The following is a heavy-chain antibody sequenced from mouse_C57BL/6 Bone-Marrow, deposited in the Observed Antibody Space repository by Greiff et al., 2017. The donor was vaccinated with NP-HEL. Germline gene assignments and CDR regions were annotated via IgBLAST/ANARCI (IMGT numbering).Heavy chain of an antibody. CDR3: ARSAPYYYGSSPFDY. V-gene: IGHV7-3*01. Sequence: EVKLVESGGGLVQPGGSLSLSCAASGFTFTDYYMSWVRQPPGKALEWLGFIRNKANGYTTEYSASVKGRFTISRDNSQSILYLQMNALRAEDSATYYCARSAPYYYGSSPFDYWGQGTTLTVSS. CDR2: IRNKANGYTT. J-gene: IGHJ2*01. D-gene: IGHD1-1*01. CDR1: GFTFTDYY.